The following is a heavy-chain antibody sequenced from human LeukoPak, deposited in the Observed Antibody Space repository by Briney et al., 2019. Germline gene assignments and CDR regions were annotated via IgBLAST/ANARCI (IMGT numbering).Heavy chain of an antibody. CDR1: TFALSTYT. J-gene: IGHJ4*02. CDR3: ARFVDQSTYYFDS. D-gene: IGHD3-10*01. CDR2: INPDSKYI. V-gene: IGHV3-21*01. Sequence: GGSLRLSCAASTFALSTYTMEWVRLAPGKGLEWVSSINPDSKYIYYRDSVRGRFTISRDNAKNSLYLQMNSLRVEDTAVYFCARFVDQSTYYFDSWGQGTLVIVSS.